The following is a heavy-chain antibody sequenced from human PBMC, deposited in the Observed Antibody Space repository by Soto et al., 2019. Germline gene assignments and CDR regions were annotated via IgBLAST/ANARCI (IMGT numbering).Heavy chain of an antibody. J-gene: IGHJ4*02. Sequence: GGSLRLSCSASGLPHSNFAMMWVRQAPGKGLECVSGIYGSGRGIEYADSVKGRFTISRDNSKNTVYLQMTDLRADDTAVYYCAQDAVYNDGLCRIDHWGRGTQVTVSS. CDR2: IYGSGRGI. CDR3: AQDAVYNDGLCRIDH. CDR1: GLPHSNFA. D-gene: IGHD1-1*01. V-gene: IGHV3-23*05.